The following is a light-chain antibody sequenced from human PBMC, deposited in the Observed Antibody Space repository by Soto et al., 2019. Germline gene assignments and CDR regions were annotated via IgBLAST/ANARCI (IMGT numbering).Light chain of an antibody. CDR1: QSVSSNY. Sequence: EIVLTQSPGTLFLSPGERATLSCRASQSVSSNYLAWYQQKPGQAPRLLIYGVSSRATGIPDRFSGSGSGTDFTLTISRLEPEDFAVYYCQHYSYSRYFSFGPGTKVEIK. V-gene: IGKV3-20*01. CDR3: QHYSYSRYFS. CDR2: GVS. J-gene: IGKJ3*01.